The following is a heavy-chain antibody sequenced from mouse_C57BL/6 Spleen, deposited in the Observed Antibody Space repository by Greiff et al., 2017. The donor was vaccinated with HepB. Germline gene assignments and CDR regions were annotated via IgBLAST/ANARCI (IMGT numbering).Heavy chain of an antibody. J-gene: IGHJ2*01. CDR3: ARSNYDYDGYYFDY. CDR1: GYAFSSSW. D-gene: IGHD2-4*01. CDR2: IYTGDGDT. Sequence: QVQLQQSGPELVKPGASVKISCKASGYAFSSSWMNWVKQRPGKGLEWIGRIYTGDGDTNYNGKFKGKATLTADKSSSTAYMQLSSLTSEDSAVYFCARSNYDYDGYYFDYWGQGTTLTVSS. V-gene: IGHV1-82*01.